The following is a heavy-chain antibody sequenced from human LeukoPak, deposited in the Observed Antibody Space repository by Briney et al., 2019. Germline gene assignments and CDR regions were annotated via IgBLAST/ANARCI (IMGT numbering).Heavy chain of an antibody. J-gene: IGHJ5*02. V-gene: IGHV3-74*01. CDR2: ISPDGTKA. D-gene: IGHD4-17*01. CDR3: ARNFDYGDYL. Sequence: GGSLRLSCTASGFAFSRYYIHWVRQAPGNGLVWVSRISPDGTKADYADSVKGRFTVSRDNAQNTLYLQMNSLRAEDSAAYFCARNFDYGDYLWGQGTLVTVS. CDR1: GFAFSRYY.